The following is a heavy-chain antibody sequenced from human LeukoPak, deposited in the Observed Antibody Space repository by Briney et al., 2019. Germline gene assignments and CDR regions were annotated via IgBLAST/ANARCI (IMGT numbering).Heavy chain of an antibody. Sequence: GGSLRLSCAASGFTFSSYSMNWVRQAPGKGLKWVSSISSSSSYIYYADSVKGRFTISRDNAKNSLYLQMNSLRAEDTAVYYCAREAVAGTDRFGYFDYWGQGTLVTVSS. CDR3: AREAVAGTDRFGYFDY. CDR2: ISSSSSYI. J-gene: IGHJ4*02. CDR1: GFTFSSYS. D-gene: IGHD6-19*01. V-gene: IGHV3-21*01.